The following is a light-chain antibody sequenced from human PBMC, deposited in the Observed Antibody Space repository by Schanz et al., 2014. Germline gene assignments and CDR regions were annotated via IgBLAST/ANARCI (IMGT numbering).Light chain of an antibody. CDR3: SSYTRSSTQV. J-gene: IGLJ3*02. CDR1: SSDVGGYNY. CDR2: DVN. V-gene: IGLV2-14*01. Sequence: QSALTQPASVSGSPGQSITISCTGTSSDVGGYNYVSWYQQHPGKAPKLMIYDVNNRPLGVSNRFSGSKSGNTASLTISGLQAEDEADYYCSSYTRSSTQVFGGGTKVTVL.